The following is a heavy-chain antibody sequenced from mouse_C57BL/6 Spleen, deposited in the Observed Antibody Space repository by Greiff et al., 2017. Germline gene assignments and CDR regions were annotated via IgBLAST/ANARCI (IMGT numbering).Heavy chain of an antibody. Sequence: LQESGPELVKPGASVKLSCKASGYTFTSYDINWVKQRPGQGLEWIGWIYPRDGSTKYNEKFKGKATLTVDTSSSTAYMELHSLTSEDSAVYFCARRGFITTVVAKEYYFDYWGQGTTLTVSS. V-gene: IGHV1-85*01. J-gene: IGHJ2*01. CDR2: IYPRDGST. CDR1: GYTFTSYD. CDR3: ARRGFITTVVAKEYYFDY. D-gene: IGHD1-1*01.